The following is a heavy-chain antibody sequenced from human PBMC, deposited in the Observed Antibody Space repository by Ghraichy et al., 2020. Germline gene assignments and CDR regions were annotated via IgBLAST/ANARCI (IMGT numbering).Heavy chain of an antibody. CDR2: IWYDGSNK. Sequence: GGSLRLSCAASGFTFSSYGMHWVRQAPGKGLEWVAVIWYDGSNKYYADSVKGRFTISRDNSKNTLYLQMNSLRAEDTAVYYCARGRSSSIPVPYYYGMDVWGQGTTVTVSS. D-gene: IGHD6-6*01. CDR1: GFTFSSYG. CDR3: ARGRSSSIPVPYYYGMDV. V-gene: IGHV3-33*01. J-gene: IGHJ6*02.